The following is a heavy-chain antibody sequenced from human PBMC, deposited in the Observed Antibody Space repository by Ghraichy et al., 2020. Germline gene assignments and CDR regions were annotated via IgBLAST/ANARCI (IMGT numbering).Heavy chain of an antibody. CDR2: ISDSGGST. J-gene: IGHJ4*02. Sequence: GESLNISCAASGFTFSSYAMTWVRQAPGKGLEWVSGISDSGGSTYYADSVKGRFTISRDNSKNTLYLQMNSLRAEDTAVYYCAKDRGVGAKYSYFDYWGQGTLVTVSS. CDR3: AKDRGVGAKYSYFDY. D-gene: IGHD4/OR15-4a*01. CDR1: GFTFSSYA. V-gene: IGHV3-23*01.